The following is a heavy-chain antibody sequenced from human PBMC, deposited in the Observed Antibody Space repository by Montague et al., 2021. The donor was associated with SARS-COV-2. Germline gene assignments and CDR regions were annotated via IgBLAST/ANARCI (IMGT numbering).Heavy chain of an antibody. CDR3: ARGRGVDWLGGDAYYCDY. Sequence: SETLSLTCTVSGASISSDYWTWIRQPPGKGLEWVGCAHYNESTNYNPSLKSRVTISVDTSRTQFSLRLTSLSAADTAVYYCARGRGVDWLGGDAYYCDYWGQGTLVAVSS. D-gene: IGHD3-9*01. CDR1: GASISSDY. V-gene: IGHV4-59*01. J-gene: IGHJ4*02. CDR2: AHYNEST.